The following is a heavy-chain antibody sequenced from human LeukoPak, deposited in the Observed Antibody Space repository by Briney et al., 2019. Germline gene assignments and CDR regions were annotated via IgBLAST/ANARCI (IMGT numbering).Heavy chain of an antibody. CDR2: ICPGDSDT. V-gene: IGHV5-51*01. D-gene: IGHD5-18*01. CDR1: GYSFTSYW. J-gene: IGHJ4*02. CDR3: ARHVSLDTAMGYYFDY. Sequence: GESLKISCKGSGYSFTSYWIGWVRQMPGKGLEWMGIICPGDSDTRYSPSFQGQVTISADKSISTAYLQWSSLKASDTAMYYCARHVSLDTAMGYYFDYWGQGTLVTVSS.